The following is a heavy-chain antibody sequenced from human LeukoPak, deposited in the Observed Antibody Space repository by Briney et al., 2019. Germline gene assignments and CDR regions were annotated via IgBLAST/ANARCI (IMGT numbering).Heavy chain of an antibody. J-gene: IGHJ4*02. CDR1: GGSISSYY. V-gene: IGHV4-59*01. CDR3: ARGLYSSSWYGVDY. D-gene: IGHD6-13*01. Sequence: SETLSLTCTVSGGSISSYYWSWIRQPPGKGLEWIGYIYYGGSTNYNPSLKSRVTISVDTSKNQFSLKLSSVAAADTAVYYCARGLYSSSWYGVDYWGQGTLVTVSS. CDR2: IYYGGST.